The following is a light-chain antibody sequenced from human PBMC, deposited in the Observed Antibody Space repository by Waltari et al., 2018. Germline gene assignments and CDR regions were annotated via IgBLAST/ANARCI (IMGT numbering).Light chain of an antibody. V-gene: IGKV4-1*01. CDR1: QNVLYSSNNKNY. CDR3: QQYYSFPVT. J-gene: IGKJ4*01. Sequence: DIVMTQSPDSLAVSLGERATINCKSSQNVLYSSNNKNYLAWYQQKPGQPPKLLIYWASTRESGVPDRFSGSGSGTDCTLTISRLQAEDVAVYYCQQYYSFPVTFGGGTKVEIK. CDR2: WAS.